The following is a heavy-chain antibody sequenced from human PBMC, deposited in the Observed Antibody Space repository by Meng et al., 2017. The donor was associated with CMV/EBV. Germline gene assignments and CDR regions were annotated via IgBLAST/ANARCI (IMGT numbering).Heavy chain of an antibody. CDR2: INYRGST. Sequence: SFNGYYWTWIRQVPGKGMEWNGVINYRGSTDYNPSLKSRVSISIDTSKNQFSLRLSSATAADTAVYYCARGRDTAFGVVITGYYFDYWGQGTLVTVSS. V-gene: IGHV4-34*01. J-gene: IGHJ4*02. CDR3: ARGRDTAFGVVITGYYFDY. CDR1: SFNGYY. D-gene: IGHD3-3*01.